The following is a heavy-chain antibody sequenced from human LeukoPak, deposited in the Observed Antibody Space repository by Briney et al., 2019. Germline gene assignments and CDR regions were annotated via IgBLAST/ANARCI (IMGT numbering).Heavy chain of an antibody. CDR2: ISGSGCST. CDR3: AKEAGYSYGAVEY. D-gene: IGHD5-18*01. CDR1: GFTFSSYA. V-gene: IGHV3-23*01. Sequence: GGSLRLSCAASGFTFSSYAMSWVRQAPGKWLEWVSSISGSGCSTYYADSVKGRFTIARDNSKNTQYLHMNSLRAEDTAVYYYAKEAGYSYGAVEYWGQGTLVTVSS. J-gene: IGHJ4*02.